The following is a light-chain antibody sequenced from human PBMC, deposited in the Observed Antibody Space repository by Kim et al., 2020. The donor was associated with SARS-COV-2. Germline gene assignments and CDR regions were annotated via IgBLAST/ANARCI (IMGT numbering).Light chain of an antibody. CDR3: QQYNNWPYT. J-gene: IGKJ2*01. CDR2: GAS. CDR1: QSVSSD. Sequence: SVSPGERATLSCRASQSVSSDLAWYQQKFGQAPRLLIYGASTRATASPARFSGSGSGTEFTLTISSLQSEDFAVYYCQQYNNWPYTFGQGTKLEI. V-gene: IGKV3-15*01.